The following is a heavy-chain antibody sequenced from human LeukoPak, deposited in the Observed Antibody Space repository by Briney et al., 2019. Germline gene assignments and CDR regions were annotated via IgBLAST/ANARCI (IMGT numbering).Heavy chain of an antibody. CDR3: AKDRGVIFDSYFDY. CDR2: MSGSGGST. J-gene: IGHJ4*02. V-gene: IGHV3-23*01. Sequence: GGSLRLSCAASGFTFSNYAMSWVRQAPGNGLEWVSAMSGSGGSTNYADSVKGRFTISRDNFKNTLYLQMNSLRAEDTAVYYCAKDRGVIFDSYFDYWGQGTLVTVSS. CDR1: GFTFSNYA. D-gene: IGHD3/OR15-3a*01.